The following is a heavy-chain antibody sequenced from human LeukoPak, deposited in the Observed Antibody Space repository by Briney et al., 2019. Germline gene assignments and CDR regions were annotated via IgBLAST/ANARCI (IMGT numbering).Heavy chain of an antibody. CDR3: ATPSGSHDAFDI. D-gene: IGHD3-10*01. CDR1: GYTLTELS. J-gene: IGHJ3*02. V-gene: IGHV1-24*01. CDR2: FDPEDGET. Sequence: ASVKVSCKVSGYTLTELSMLWVRQAPGKGLEWMGGFDPEDGETIYAQKFQGRVTMTEDTSTDTPYMELSSLRSEDTAVYYCATPSGSHDAFDIWGQGTMVTVSS.